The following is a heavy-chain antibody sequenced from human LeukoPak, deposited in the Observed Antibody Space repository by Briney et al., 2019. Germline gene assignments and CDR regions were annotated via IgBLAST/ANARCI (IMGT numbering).Heavy chain of an antibody. CDR1: GGSISSYY. D-gene: IGHD2-15*01. Sequence: SETLSLTCTVSGGSISSYYWSWIRQPPGKGLEWIGYIYYSGSTHYNPSLKSQVTISVDTSKNQFSLKLSSVTAADTAVYYCARRGYCSGGSCYSFDYWGQGTLVTVSS. J-gene: IGHJ4*02. CDR2: IYYSGST. CDR3: ARRGYCSGGSCYSFDY. V-gene: IGHV4-59*08.